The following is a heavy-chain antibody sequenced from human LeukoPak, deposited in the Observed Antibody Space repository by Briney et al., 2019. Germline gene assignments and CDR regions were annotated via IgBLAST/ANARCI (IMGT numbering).Heavy chain of an antibody. J-gene: IGHJ4*02. V-gene: IGHV3-53*01. D-gene: IGHD6-19*01. CDR3: ARDQYSSGWYGN. Sequence: GGSLSLSCAASGFTVSSNYMSWVRQAPGKGLEWVSVIYSGGSTYYADSVKGRFTISRDNSKNTLYLQMNSLRAEDTAVYYCARDQYSSGWYGNWGQGTLVTVSS. CDR2: IYSGGST. CDR1: GFTVSSNY.